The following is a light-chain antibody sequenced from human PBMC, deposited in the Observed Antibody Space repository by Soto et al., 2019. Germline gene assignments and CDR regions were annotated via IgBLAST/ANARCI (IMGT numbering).Light chain of an antibody. Sequence: AIRMTQSPSSLSASIGHTVTIGCRASQDIGSVLAWYQQKPGTAPKVLISGASDLHGGVPSRFSGSGSRTDFTLTITHLQSEDFATYYCQHYLNYPITFGQGTRLEIK. J-gene: IGKJ5*01. CDR2: GAS. V-gene: IGKV1-8*01. CDR1: QDIGSV. CDR3: QHYLNYPIT.